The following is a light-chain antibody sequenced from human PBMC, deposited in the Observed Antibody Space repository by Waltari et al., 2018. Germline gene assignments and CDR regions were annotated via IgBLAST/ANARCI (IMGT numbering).Light chain of an antibody. CDR2: GAS. CDR3: QQYNDWPPWT. V-gene: IGKV3D-15*01. CDR1: QSITYN. Sequence: EIVMTQSPATLSVSPGERVTLSCRASQSITYNLAWYQQKPGQAPRLLIYGASTRATGTATRFSGSGSGTEFTLTINSLQSEDFAVYYGQQYNDWPPWTFGQGTKVEIK. J-gene: IGKJ1*01.